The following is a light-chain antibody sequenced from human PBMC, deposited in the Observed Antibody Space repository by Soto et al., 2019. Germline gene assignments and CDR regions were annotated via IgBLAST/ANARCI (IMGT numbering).Light chain of an antibody. J-gene: IGKJ4*01. Sequence: DIQMTQSPSSVSASVGYRFTITCRAGQTLNNYLTWFQQKPGKAPKVLIYAASTLQSGVPSRVSGSGSGAEFTLTISSLKPEDFPTYYCQQSFSTLLTFGGGTKVDI. CDR2: AAS. V-gene: IGKV1-39*01. CDR3: QQSFSTLLT. CDR1: QTLNNY.